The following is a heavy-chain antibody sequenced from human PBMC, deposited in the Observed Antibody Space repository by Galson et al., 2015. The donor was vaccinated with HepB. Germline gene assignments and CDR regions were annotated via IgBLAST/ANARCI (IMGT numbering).Heavy chain of an antibody. CDR3: ASSIAARAEDWYYYGMDV. V-gene: IGHV1-2*04. CDR2: INPNSGGT. CDR1: GYTFTGYY. J-gene: IGHJ6*02. Sequence: SVKVSCKASGYTFTGYYMHWVRQAPGQGLEWMGWINPNSGGTNYAQKFQGWVTMTRDTSISTAYMELSRLRSDDTAVYYCASSIAARAEDWYYYGMDVWGQGTTVTVSS. D-gene: IGHD6-6*01.